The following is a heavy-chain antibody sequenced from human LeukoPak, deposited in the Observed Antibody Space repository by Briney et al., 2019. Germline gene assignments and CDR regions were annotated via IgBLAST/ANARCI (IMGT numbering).Heavy chain of an antibody. CDR2: IIPIFGTA. J-gene: IGHJ1*01. V-gene: IGHV1-69*05. D-gene: IGHD3-22*01. CDR1: GGTFSSYA. Sequence: ASVKVSCKASGGTFSSYAISWVREAPGKGLEWMGRIIPIFGTANYAQKFQGRVTITTDESTSTAYMELSSLRSEHTAVYYCARDPGVGYYTAKYILHWGQGSLVTVSS. CDR3: ARDPGVGYYTAKYILH.